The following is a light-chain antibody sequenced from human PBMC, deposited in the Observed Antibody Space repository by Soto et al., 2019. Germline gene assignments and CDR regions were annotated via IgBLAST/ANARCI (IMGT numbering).Light chain of an antibody. CDR2: GVS. Sequence: VMTQSPATLSASPGERATISCRASQSVGPNLVWYQQKFGQAPRLLIYGVSTGATGVPARFSGSGSGTEFTLTISSLQPEDLAVYYCQQRSNWPRTFGQGTKWIS. CDR1: QSVGPN. V-gene: IGKV3-15*01. CDR3: QQRSNWPRT. J-gene: IGKJ1*01.